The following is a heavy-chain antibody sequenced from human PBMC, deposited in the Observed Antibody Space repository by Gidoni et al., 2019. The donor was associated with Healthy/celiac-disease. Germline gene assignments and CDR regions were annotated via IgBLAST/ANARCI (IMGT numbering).Heavy chain of an antibody. Sequence: PIFGTANYAQKFQGRVTITADESTSTAYMELSSLRSEDTAVYYCAREGSGYDYGALGGMDVWGQGTTVTVSS. CDR3: AREGSGYDYGALGGMDV. V-gene: IGHV1-69*01. J-gene: IGHJ6*02. CDR2: PIFGTA. D-gene: IGHD5-12*01.